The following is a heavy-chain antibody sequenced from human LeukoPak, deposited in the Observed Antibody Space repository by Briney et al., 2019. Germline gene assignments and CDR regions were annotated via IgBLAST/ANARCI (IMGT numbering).Heavy chain of an antibody. CDR1: GFTFSTYW. D-gene: IGHD2-21*02. CDR2: INQDASEI. J-gene: IGHJ4*02. Sequence: HPGGSLRLSCAASGFTFSTYWMNWYCRAPRKGLEWVGNINQDASEINYVDSVRGRFTISRDNAKNSLHLQMNSLRAEDTAVYYCATDRDNSDWQKRFDSWGQGTLVTVSS. CDR3: ATDRDNSDWQKRFDS. V-gene: IGHV3-7*01.